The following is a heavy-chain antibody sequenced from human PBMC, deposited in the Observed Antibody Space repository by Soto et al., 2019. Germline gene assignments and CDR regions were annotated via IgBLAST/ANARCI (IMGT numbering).Heavy chain of an antibody. CDR1: GYTFPSYD. CDR3: ARGVLRFLVWPEDNYYYYGLDG. V-gene: IGHV1-8*01. D-gene: IGHD3-3*01. J-gene: IGHJ6*02. Sequence: GASVKVSCKASGYTFPSYDINWVRQATGQGLEWMGWMNPNSGNTGYAQKFQGRVTMTRNTSISTAYMELSSLRSEDTAVYYCARGVLRFLVWPEDNYYYYGLDGPGQATTVTVAS. CDR2: MNPNSGNT.